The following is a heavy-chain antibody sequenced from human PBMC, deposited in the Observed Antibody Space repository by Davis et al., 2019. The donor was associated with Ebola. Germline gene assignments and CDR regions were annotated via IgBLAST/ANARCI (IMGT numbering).Heavy chain of an antibody. D-gene: IGHD1-20*01. Sequence: ASVKVSCKASGYTFTGYYMHWVRQAPGQGLEWMGRINPNSGGTNYAQKFQGRVTMTRDTSISPTYMELSRLRSDDTAVYYCARGDNGNDFWYYYYGMDVWGKGTTVTVSS. CDR2: INPNSGGT. CDR3: ARGDNGNDFWYYYYGMDV. J-gene: IGHJ6*04. CDR1: GYTFTGYY. V-gene: IGHV1-2*06.